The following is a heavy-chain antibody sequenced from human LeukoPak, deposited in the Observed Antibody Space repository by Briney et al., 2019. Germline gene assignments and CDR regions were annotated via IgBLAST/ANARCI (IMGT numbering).Heavy chain of an antibody. CDR2: ISSSSSTI. CDR3: ARDRYYYDSSGYYSLGY. D-gene: IGHD3-22*01. J-gene: IGHJ4*02. Sequence: GGSLRLSCAASGFTFSSYSMNWVRQAPGKGLEWVSYISSSSSTIYYADSVKGRFTISRDNAKNSLYLQMNSLRAEDTAVYYCARDRYYYDSSGYYSLGYWGQGTLVTVSS. V-gene: IGHV3-48*04. CDR1: GFTFSSYS.